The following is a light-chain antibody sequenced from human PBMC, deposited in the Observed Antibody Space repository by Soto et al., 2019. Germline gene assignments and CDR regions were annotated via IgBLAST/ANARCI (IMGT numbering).Light chain of an antibody. Sequence: QSVLTQPASLAGSPGQSITISRTGTSSEVGAYNYVSWYQHHPGKAPKLIIYDVSDRPSGVSNRFSASKSGSTASLTISGLQAEDEADYYCSSYPSSNTEVFGTGTKVTVL. CDR3: SSYPSSNTEV. CDR1: SSEVGAYNY. J-gene: IGLJ1*01. V-gene: IGLV2-14*03. CDR2: DVS.